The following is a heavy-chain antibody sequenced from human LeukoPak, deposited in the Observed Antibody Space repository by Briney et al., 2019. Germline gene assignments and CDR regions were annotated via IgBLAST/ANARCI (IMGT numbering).Heavy chain of an antibody. D-gene: IGHD6-13*01. Sequence: SETLSLTCAVSAYSINSGYYWGWIRQPPGKGLEWIGSIYHSGSTYYNPSLKSRVTISVDTSKNQFSLKLSSVTAADTAVYYCARAIAAAGTGDYWGQGTLVTVSS. J-gene: IGHJ4*02. V-gene: IGHV4-38-2*01. CDR3: ARAIAAAGTGDY. CDR2: IYHSGST. CDR1: AYSINSGYY.